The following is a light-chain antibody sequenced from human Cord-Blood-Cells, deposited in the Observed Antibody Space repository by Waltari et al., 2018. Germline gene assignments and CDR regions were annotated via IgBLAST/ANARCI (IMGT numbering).Light chain of an antibody. Sequence: DIKMTQSPSSLPASVGDRVTITCQASQDISNYLNWYQQKPGKAPKLLIYDASNLETGIPSRFSGSGSGTDFTFTISRLQPEDIATYYCQQYDNLPYTFGQGTKLEIK. V-gene: IGKV1-33*01. J-gene: IGKJ2*01. CDR2: DAS. CDR3: QQYDNLPYT. CDR1: QDISNY.